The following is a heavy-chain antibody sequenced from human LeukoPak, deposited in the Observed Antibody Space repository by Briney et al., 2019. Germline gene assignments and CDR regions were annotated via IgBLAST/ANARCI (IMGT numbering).Heavy chain of an antibody. CDR1: GYTFTGYY. D-gene: IGHD5-18*01. CDR2: INPNSGGT. Sequence: GASVKVSCKASGYTFTGYYMHWVRQAPGQGLEWMGWINPNSGGTNYAQKFQGRVTMTRDTSISTAYMELSRLRSDDTAVYYCARNTDLRDYYYMDVWGKGTTVTVSS. J-gene: IGHJ6*03. CDR3: ARNTDLRDYYYMDV. V-gene: IGHV1-2*02.